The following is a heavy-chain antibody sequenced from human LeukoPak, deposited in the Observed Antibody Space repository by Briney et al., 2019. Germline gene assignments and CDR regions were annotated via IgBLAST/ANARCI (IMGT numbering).Heavy chain of an antibody. V-gene: IGHV1-18*04. CDR2: ISAYNGNT. CDR3: ARDDTLAAAGTKDY. J-gene: IGHJ4*02. Sequence: ASVKVSCKASGYTFTSYGISWVRQAPGQGLEGMGWISAYNGNTNYAQKLQGRVTMTTDTSTSTAYMELRSLRSDDTAVYYCARDDTLAAAGTKDYWGQGTLVTVSS. CDR1: GYTFTSYG. D-gene: IGHD6-13*01.